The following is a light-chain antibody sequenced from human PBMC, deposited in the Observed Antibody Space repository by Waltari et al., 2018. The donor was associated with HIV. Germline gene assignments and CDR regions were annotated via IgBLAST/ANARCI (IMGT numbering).Light chain of an antibody. CDR1: QSVLYSSNNKNY. Sequence: DIVMTQSPDSLAVSLGERATIHCKSSQSVLYSSNNKNYLAWYQHKPGQPPKLLIYWASTRESGVPDRFSGSGSGTDFTLTISSLQAEDVAVYYCQQYYSTPHTFGQGTKLEIK. CDR2: WAS. J-gene: IGKJ2*01. CDR3: QQYYSTPHT. V-gene: IGKV4-1*01.